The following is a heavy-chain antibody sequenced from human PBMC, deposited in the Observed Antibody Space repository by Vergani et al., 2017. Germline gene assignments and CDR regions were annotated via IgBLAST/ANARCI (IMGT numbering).Heavy chain of an antibody. Sequence: EVQLVESGGGVAKPGGSLRLSCAASGFPFCRYSMNWVRQAPGKGLEWVPSISSSSSYIYHADLVKGRFTIARDNAKNSLYLQMNSLIAEVTAVYDCAREAIAVAGTPEAFDIWGQGTMVTVSS. CDR3: AREAIAVAGTPEAFDI. CDR2: ISSSSSYI. V-gene: IGHV3-21*01. CDR1: GFPFCRYS. D-gene: IGHD6-19*01. J-gene: IGHJ3*02.